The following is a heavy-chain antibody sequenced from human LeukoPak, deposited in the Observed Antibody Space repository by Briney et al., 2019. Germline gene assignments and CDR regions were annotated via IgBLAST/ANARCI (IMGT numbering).Heavy chain of an antibody. CDR3: ARVGDHWWMDV. J-gene: IGHJ6*02. Sequence: GGSLRLSCAASGFTFSSHWMSWVRRAPGKGLEWVANIKQDGTEKFYGDSVEGRFIISRDNAKSSLYLQMNSLRAEDTGVYYCARVGDHWWMDVWGRGTTVTVSS. CDR1: GFTFSSHW. V-gene: IGHV3-7*01. D-gene: IGHD2-15*01. CDR2: IKQDGTEK.